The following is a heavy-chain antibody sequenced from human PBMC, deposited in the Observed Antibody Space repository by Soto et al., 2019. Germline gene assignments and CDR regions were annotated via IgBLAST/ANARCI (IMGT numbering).Heavy chain of an antibody. Sequence: QVQLQESGPGLVKPSGTLSLTCAVSGGSISTSNWWSWVRQPPGKGLEWIGEVYRTGSTNYNPSPGSRLTISVDKARTQFSRKLTSVTAADTAVYYCARARATIAAAAIFDCWGQGTLVTVSS. CDR3: ARARATIAAAAIFDC. CDR2: VYRTGST. D-gene: IGHD6-13*01. CDR1: GGSISTSNW. V-gene: IGHV4-4*02. J-gene: IGHJ4*02.